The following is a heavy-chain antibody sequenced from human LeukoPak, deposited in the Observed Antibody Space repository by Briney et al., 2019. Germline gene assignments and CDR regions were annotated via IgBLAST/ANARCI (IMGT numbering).Heavy chain of an antibody. V-gene: IGHV3-23*01. CDR3: AKAYSDFWSGYDY. CDR2: ISGSGGTT. Sequence: GGSLRLSCAASGFTFSSYAMSWVRQAPGKGLEWVSDISGSGGTTNYAGPVKGRFTISRDTSKNTLYLQMNSLRAEGTAVYYCAKAYSDFWSGYDYWGQGTLVTVSS. CDR1: GFTFSSYA. D-gene: IGHD3-3*01. J-gene: IGHJ4*02.